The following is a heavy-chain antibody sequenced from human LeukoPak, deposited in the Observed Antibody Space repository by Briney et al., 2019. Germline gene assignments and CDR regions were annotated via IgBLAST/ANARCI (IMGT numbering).Heavy chain of an antibody. CDR3: ATSSGWYRYDS. V-gene: IGHV4-4*02. Sequence: PSETLSLTFTVSGASIIGPKWWNWVRLSPGKGMEWIGEIFHTGSTHYNPSLKSRVTISVDTSKNQFSLILTSVTDADTAVYYCATSSGWYRYDSWGQGTLVTVSS. CDR2: IFHTGST. CDR1: GASIIGPKW. D-gene: IGHD6-19*01. J-gene: IGHJ4*02.